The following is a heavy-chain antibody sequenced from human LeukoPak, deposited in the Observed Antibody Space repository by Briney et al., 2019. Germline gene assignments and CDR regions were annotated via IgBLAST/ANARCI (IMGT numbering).Heavy chain of an antibody. Sequence: GGSLRLSCAASGFTFSGYGMHWVRQAPGKGLEWVAFIRYNGIDKYYADSVKGRFTISRDNSKNTLYLQMNSLRAEDTAVYYCAKRGLVSSINWYFDLWGRGTLVTVSS. CDR1: GFTFSGYG. V-gene: IGHV3-30*02. D-gene: IGHD2/OR15-2a*01. J-gene: IGHJ2*01. CDR3: AKRGLVSSINWYFDL. CDR2: IRYNGIDK.